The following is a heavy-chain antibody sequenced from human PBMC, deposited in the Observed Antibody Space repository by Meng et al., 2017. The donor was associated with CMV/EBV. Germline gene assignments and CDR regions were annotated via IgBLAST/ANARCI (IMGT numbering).Heavy chain of an antibody. CDR2: ISSSGSTI. CDR3: ASPPYQLPPG. CDR1: GFTFSSYE. D-gene: IGHD2-2*01. J-gene: IGHJ4*02. V-gene: IGHV3-48*03. Sequence: GGSLRLSCAASGFTFSSYEMNWVRQAPGKGLEWVSYISSSGSTIYYADSVKGRFTISRDNAKHSLYLQMNSLRAEDTAVYYCASPPYQLPPGWGQGMLVTVSS.